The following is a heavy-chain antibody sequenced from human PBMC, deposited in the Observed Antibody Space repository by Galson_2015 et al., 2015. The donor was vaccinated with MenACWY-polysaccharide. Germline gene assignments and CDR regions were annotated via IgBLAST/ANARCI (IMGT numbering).Heavy chain of an antibody. V-gene: IGHV3-23*01. Sequence: SLRLSCAASGFSFSAYGMSWVRQAPGRGLEWVSGSGSGCGLYYADSVKGRFTVSRDNSKNTLYLQMNNLRAEDTAVYYCAKVGPRSSWTMGLDYWGQGTLVTVSS. D-gene: IGHD6-13*01. CDR3: AKVGPRSSWTMGLDY. CDR1: GFSFSAYG. CDR2: SGSGCGL. J-gene: IGHJ4*02.